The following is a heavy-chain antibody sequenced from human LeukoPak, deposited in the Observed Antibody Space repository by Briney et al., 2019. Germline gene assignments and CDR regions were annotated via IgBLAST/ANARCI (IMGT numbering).Heavy chain of an antibody. D-gene: IGHD2-15*01. V-gene: IGHV3-48*04. CDR1: GFTFSSYW. CDR3: ARDLGCSGGSCYFDY. J-gene: IGHJ4*02. CDR2: ISSSSSTI. Sequence: GGSLRLSCAASGFTFSSYWMSWVRQAPGKGLEWVSYISSSSSTIYYADSVKGRFTISRDNAKNSLYLQMNSLRAEDTAVYYCARDLGCSGGSCYFDYWGQGTLVTVSS.